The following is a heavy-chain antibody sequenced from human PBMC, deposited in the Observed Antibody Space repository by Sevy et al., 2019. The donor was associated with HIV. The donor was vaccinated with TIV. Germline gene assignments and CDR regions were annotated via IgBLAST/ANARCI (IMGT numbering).Heavy chain of an antibody. CDR1: GGSFSGYY. D-gene: IGHD3-10*01. CDR2: INHSGST. CDR3: ARGLVGVRGVIINDGGYYFDY. V-gene: IGHV4-34*01. Sequence: SETLSLTCAVYGGSFSGYYWSWIRQPPGKGLEWIGEINHSGSTNYNPSLKSRVTISVDTSKNQFSLKVSSVTAADTAVYYCARGLVGVRGVIINDGGYYFDYWGQGTLVTVSS. J-gene: IGHJ4*02.